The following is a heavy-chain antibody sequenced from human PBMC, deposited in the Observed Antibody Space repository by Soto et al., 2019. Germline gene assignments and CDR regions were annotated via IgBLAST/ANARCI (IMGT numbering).Heavy chain of an antibody. Sequence: QVHLVQSGAEVKKPGASVKVSCKGSGYAFTTYGITWVRQAPGQGLEWMGWISAHNGNTNYAQKLQGRVTVTRDTTTSTAYMELRSLRSDDTAVYYCARGRYGDYCGQGALVTVSS. CDR2: ISAHNGNT. D-gene: IGHD1-1*01. J-gene: IGHJ4*02. V-gene: IGHV1-18*01. CDR3: ARGRYGDY. CDR1: GYAFTTYG.